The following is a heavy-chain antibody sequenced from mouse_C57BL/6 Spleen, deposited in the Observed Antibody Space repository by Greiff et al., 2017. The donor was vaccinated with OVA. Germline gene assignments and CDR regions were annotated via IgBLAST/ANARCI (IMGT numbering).Heavy chain of an antibody. CDR2: ISSGSSTI. CDR1: GFTFSDYG. Sequence: EVQVVESGGGLVKPGGSLTLSCAASGFTFSDYGIHWVRQAPEKGLEWVAYISSGSSTIYYAATVKSRFTISRDNAKNTLFLQMTSLRSEDTAMYYCARPIYYDYDRDAMDYWGQGTSVTVSS. J-gene: IGHJ4*01. V-gene: IGHV5-17*01. CDR3: ARPIYYDYDRDAMDY. D-gene: IGHD2-4*01.